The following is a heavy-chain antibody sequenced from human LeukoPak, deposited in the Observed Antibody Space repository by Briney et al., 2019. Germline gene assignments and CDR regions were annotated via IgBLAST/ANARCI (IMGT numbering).Heavy chain of an antibody. Sequence: GGSLRLSCAASGFTFSSYWMHWVRQAPGKGLVWVSRINSDGSSTSYADSVKGRFTISRDNAKNTLYLQMNSLRAEDTAVYCCARDVYYDFWSGYYSYWGQGTLVTVSS. CDR3: ARDVYYDFWSGYYSY. J-gene: IGHJ4*02. CDR1: GFTFSSYW. CDR2: INSDGSST. D-gene: IGHD3-3*01. V-gene: IGHV3-74*01.